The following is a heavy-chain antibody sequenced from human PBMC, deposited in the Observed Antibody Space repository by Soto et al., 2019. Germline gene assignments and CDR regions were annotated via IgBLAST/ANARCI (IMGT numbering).Heavy chain of an antibody. Sequence: PGGSLRLSCAASGFTFSSYGMHWVRQAPGKGLEWVAVIWYDGSNKYYADYVKGRFTNSKDNSKNTLYLQMNSLRAEDTAVFYCAQQLLTGYYYGMDVWGQGTMVTVSS. V-gene: IGHV3-33*01. D-gene: IGHD2-2*01. CDR1: GFTFSSYG. J-gene: IGHJ6*02. CDR2: IWYDGSNK. CDR3: AQQLLTGYYYGMDV.